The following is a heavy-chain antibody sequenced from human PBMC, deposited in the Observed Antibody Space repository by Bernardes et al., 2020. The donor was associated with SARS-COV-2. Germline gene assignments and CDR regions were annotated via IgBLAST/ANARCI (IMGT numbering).Heavy chain of an antibody. CDR2: ISYGGST. CDR3: AGSTDGYNQDY. J-gene: IGHJ4*02. V-gene: IGHV4-59*03. CDR1: GGSISSYF. Sequence: SETLSLTCAVSGGSISSYFWSWIRQSPGKGLEWIGYISYGGSTNCNPSLKSRVTISVDTSKNQLSLNLTSATAADTAVYYCAGSTDGYNQDYWGQGTLVSVSS. D-gene: IGHD5-12*01.